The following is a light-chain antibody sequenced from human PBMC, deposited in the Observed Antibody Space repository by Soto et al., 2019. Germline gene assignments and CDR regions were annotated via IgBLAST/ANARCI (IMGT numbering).Light chain of an antibody. CDR3: QQANSFPFT. CDR1: QGINDY. Sequence: DIQMTQSPSSLSASVGDRVTITCRTSQGINDYLNWYQMKPGEAPKLLIYAASALQSGIPSRFSGSASGTEFTLTITSLQPEDFATYYCQQANSFPFTFGQGTRLEIK. CDR2: AAS. V-gene: IGKV1-39*01. J-gene: IGKJ5*01.